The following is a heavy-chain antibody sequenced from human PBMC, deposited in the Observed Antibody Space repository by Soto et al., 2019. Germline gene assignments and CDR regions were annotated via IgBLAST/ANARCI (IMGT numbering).Heavy chain of an antibody. CDR3: VRLIGKSWLDY. CDR1: GDSVSSNDAT. CDR2: TYYRSKWYN. Sequence: SQTLSLTCVISGDSVSSNDATWEWLRQSPSRGLEWLGRTYYRSKWYNDYAVSVKSRITINPDTSKNQISLQLNSVTPEDTAVYYCVRLIGKSWLDYWGQRTLVTVS. D-gene: IGHD3-9*01. J-gene: IGHJ4*02. V-gene: IGHV6-1*01.